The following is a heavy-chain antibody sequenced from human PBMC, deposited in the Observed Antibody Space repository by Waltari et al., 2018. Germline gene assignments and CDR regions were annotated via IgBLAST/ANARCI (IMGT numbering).Heavy chain of an antibody. CDR3: ARDGDTSGYYYYMAV. CDR2: INHSGST. CDR1: GGSFSGYY. J-gene: IGHJ6*03. D-gene: IGHD3-10*01. V-gene: IGHV4-34*01. Sequence: QVQLQQWGAGLLKPSETLSLTCAVYGGSFSGYYWSWMRQPPGKGLEWIGEINHSGSTNYHPSLKSRVTISVDTSKNQFSLKLSSVTAADTSVYYCARDGDTSGYYYYMAVWGKGTTVTVSS.